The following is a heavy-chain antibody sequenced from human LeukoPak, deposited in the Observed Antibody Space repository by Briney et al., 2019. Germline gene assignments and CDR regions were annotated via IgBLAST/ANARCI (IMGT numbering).Heavy chain of an antibody. D-gene: IGHD4-17*01. J-gene: IGHJ4*02. CDR1: GYTFTSYG. Sequence: ASVKVSCKASGYTFTSYGISWVRQAPGQGLEWMGWISAYSGNTNYAQKLQGRVTMTTDTSTSTAYTELRSLRSDDTAVYYCARDLGTYGDYDYWGQGTLVTVSS. CDR2: ISAYSGNT. V-gene: IGHV1-18*01. CDR3: ARDLGTYGDYDY.